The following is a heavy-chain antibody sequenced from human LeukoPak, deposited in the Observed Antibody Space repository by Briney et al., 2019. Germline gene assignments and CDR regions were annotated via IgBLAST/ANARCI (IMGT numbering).Heavy chain of an antibody. CDR2: ISGSSSSI. V-gene: IGHV3-48*04. CDR1: EFTFINYG. Sequence: QSGGSLRLSCVASEFTFINYGMNWVRQAPGKGLEWVSYISGSSSSIYYADSVKGRFTISRDNAKDSVYLHMNSLRAEDTAVYFCARDKVGTGYYFDYWGQGTLVTVSS. D-gene: IGHD1-1*01. CDR3: ARDKVGTGYYFDY. J-gene: IGHJ4*02.